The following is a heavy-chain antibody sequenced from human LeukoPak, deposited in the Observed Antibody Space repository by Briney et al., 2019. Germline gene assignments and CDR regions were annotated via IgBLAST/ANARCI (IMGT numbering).Heavy chain of an antibody. J-gene: IGHJ4*02. CDR3: AKDLYTYGTTPLDY. D-gene: IGHD5-18*01. CDR1: GFTFSSYT. CDR2: ISSSGGST. V-gene: IGHV3-23*01. Sequence: PGGSLRLSCAASGFTFSSYTKSWVRQTAGKGLEWVSSISSSGGSTYYADSVKGRFTISRDYSKNTLYLQMNSLRAEDTAVYYCAKDLYTYGTTPLDYWGQGTLVTVSS.